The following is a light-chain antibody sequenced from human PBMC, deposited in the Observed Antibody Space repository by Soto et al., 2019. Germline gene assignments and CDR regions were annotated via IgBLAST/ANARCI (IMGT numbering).Light chain of an antibody. CDR1: QSLVHSNGYSY. V-gene: IGKV2-28*01. CDR3: MQALQSPRT. CDR2: LGS. J-gene: IGKJ1*01. Sequence: DIVMTQSPLSLPVTPGEPASISCRSSQSLVHSNGYSYLDWYLQKPGQSPQLLISLGSNRASGVPDRFSGSGASTDFTLKISRVEAEDVGVYYCMQALQSPRTFGQGTKVEIK.